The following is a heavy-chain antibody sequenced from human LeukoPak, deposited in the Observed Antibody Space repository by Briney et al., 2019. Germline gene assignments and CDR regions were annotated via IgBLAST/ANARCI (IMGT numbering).Heavy chain of an antibody. J-gene: IGHJ4*02. V-gene: IGHV3-23*01. CDR3: AKDFRYCSSTTCYSFDY. CDR2: LSGSGGST. Sequence: GGSLRLSCVVSGFSFSSYAMSWVRQAPGKGLEWVSALSGSGGSTYYADSVKGRFSISRDNSKNTLYLQMDSLRAEDTAVYYCAKDFRYCSSTTCYSFDYWGQGTLVTVSS. CDR1: GFSFSSYA. D-gene: IGHD2-2*02.